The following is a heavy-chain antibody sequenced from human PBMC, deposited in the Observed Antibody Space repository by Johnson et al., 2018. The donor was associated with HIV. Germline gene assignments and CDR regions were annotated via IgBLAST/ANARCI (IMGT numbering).Heavy chain of an antibody. V-gene: IGHV3-33*08. CDR3: ARVLTTRGAFDI. CDR2: IWYDGSNK. Sequence: QVQLVESGGSVVRPGGSLRLSCAVSGFTFSSYGMHWVRQAPGKGLEWVAVIWYDGSNKYYADSVKGRFTISRDNAKNTLYLQMNSLRAEDTAVYYCARVLTTRGAFDIWGQGTMVTVSS. J-gene: IGHJ3*02. CDR1: GFTFSSYG. D-gene: IGHD3-9*01.